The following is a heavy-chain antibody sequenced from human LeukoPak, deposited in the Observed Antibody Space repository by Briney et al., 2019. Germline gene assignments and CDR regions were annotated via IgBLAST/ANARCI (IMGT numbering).Heavy chain of an antibody. CDR3: ARPLVDQLQSQDAFDI. CDR2: INHSGST. V-gene: IGHV4-34*01. Sequence: SETLSLTCAVYGGPFSGYYWSWIRQPPGKGLEWIGEINHSGSTNYNPSLKSRVTISVDTSKNQFSLKLSSVTAADTAVYYCARPLVDQLQSQDAFDIWGQGTMVTVSS. CDR1: GGPFSGYY. J-gene: IGHJ3*02. D-gene: IGHD2-2*01.